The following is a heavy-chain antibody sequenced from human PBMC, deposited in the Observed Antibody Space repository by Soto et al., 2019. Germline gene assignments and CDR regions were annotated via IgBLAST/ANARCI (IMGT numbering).Heavy chain of an antibody. D-gene: IGHD3-10*01. Sequence: SETLSLTCTVSGGSISSYYWSWIRQPPGKGLEWIGYIYYSGSTNYNPSLKSRVTISVDTSKNQFSLKLSSVTAADTAVYYCARGWFGELLYTSGFDPWGQGTLVTVSS. CDR1: GGSISSYY. V-gene: IGHV4-59*01. J-gene: IGHJ5*02. CDR3: ARGWFGELLYTSGFDP. CDR2: IYYSGST.